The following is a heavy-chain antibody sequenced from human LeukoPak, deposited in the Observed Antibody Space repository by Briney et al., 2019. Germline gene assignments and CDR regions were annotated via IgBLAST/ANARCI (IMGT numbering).Heavy chain of an antibody. J-gene: IGHJ4*02. Sequence: GGSLRLSCADSGFTFGSYAMQWVRQAPGKGLEWVSAIDNSGRITYYAESVKGRFTISRDNSKNTLYLQMNSLRAEDTAVYYCAKGPIFGVVRSFDYWGQGTLVTVSS. CDR3: AKGPIFGVVRSFDY. V-gene: IGHV3-23*05. D-gene: IGHD3-3*01. CDR1: GFTFGSYA. CDR2: IDNSGRIT.